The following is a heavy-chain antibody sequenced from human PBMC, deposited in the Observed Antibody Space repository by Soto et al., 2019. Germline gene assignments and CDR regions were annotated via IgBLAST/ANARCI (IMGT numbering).Heavy chain of an antibody. CDR2: ISYDGSNK. J-gene: IGHJ4*02. CDR1: GFTFSSYG. Sequence: GGSLRLSCAASGFTFSSYGMHWVRQAPGKGLEWVAVISYDGSNKYYADSVKGRFTISRDNSKNTLYLQMNSLRAEDTAVYYCAKGELELRLEPYYFDYWGQGTLVTVSS. V-gene: IGHV3-30*18. D-gene: IGHD1-7*01. CDR3: AKGELELRLEPYYFDY.